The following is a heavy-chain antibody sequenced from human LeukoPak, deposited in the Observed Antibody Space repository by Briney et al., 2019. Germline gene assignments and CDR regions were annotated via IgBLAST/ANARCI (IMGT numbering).Heavy chain of an antibody. CDR2: IIPIFGTA. J-gene: IGHJ4*02. CDR3: AMGQGVVTAIHWLDY. D-gene: IGHD2-21*02. CDR1: GGTFSSYA. Sequence: SVKVSCKASGGTFSSYAISWVRQAPGQGLEWMGRIIPIFGTANYAQKFQGRVTITTDESTSTAYMELSSLRSEDTAVYYCAMGQGVVTAIHWLDYWGQGTLVTVSS. V-gene: IGHV1-69*05.